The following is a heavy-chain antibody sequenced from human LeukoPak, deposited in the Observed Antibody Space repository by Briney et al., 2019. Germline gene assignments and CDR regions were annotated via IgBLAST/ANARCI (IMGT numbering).Heavy chain of an antibody. CDR1: RFTFNDYG. V-gene: IGHV3-53*01. Sequence: GGSLRLSCAASRFTFNDYGMHWVRQAPGKGLEWVSVIYSGGSTYYADSVKGRFTISRDNSKNTLYLQMNSLRAEDTAVYYCARAPYDYFYGMDVWGQGTTVTVSS. CDR2: IYSGGST. D-gene: IGHD2-21*01. J-gene: IGHJ6*02. CDR3: ARAPYDYFYGMDV.